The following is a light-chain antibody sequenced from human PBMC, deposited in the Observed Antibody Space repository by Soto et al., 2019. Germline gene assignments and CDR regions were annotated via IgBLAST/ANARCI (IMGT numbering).Light chain of an antibody. CDR1: SSNIGAGYD. CDR2: GNS. V-gene: IGLV1-40*01. Sequence: QPVLTQPPSVSGAPGQRVTISCTGSSSNIGAGYDVHWYQQLPGTAPKLLIYGNSNRPSGVPDRFSGSKSGTSASLAITGLRAEDEADYYCQSYDSSLSGWVFGGGPKLTVL. CDR3: QSYDSSLSGWV. J-gene: IGLJ3*02.